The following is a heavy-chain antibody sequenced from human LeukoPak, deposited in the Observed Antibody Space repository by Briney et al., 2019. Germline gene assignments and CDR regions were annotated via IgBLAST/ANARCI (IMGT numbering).Heavy chain of an antibody. CDR3: ARQIVVVPAALYWFDP. V-gene: IGHV4-59*08. J-gene: IGHJ5*02. CDR2: IYYSGST. Sequence: SETLSLTCTVSGGSISSYYWNWIRQPPGKGLEWIGYIYYSGSTNYNPSLKSRVTISVDTSKNQFSLKLSSVTAADMAVYYCARQIVVVPAALYWFDPWGQGTLVTVSS. D-gene: IGHD2-15*01. CDR1: GGSISSYY.